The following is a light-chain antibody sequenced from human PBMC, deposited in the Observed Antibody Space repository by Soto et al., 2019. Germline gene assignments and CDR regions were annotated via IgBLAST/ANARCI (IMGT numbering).Light chain of an antibody. CDR2: MAS. Sequence: DIQMTQYPSSLSASVGDRVTITCRASQSISNYLNWYQQKPGKAPNLLIYMASKLHSGVPSRFSGSGSGTDFTLTISRLQLEYFANYSCQQSDSPPYTFGQGTKLDI. J-gene: IGKJ2*01. V-gene: IGKV1-39*01. CDR1: QSISNY. CDR3: QQSDSPPYT.